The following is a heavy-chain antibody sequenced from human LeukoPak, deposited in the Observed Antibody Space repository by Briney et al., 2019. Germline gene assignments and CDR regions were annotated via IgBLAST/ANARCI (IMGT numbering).Heavy chain of an antibody. J-gene: IGHJ6*03. CDR2: MNPNSGNT. CDR1: GYTFTSYD. CDR3: ARGLSSSWYYYYYYMDV. D-gene: IGHD6-13*01. V-gene: IGHV1-8*01. Sequence: ASVKVSCTASGYTFTSYDINWVRQATGQGLEWMGWMNPNSGNTGYAQKFKGRVTMTRNTAISTAYMQLNSLRSEDTAVYYCARGLSSSWYYYYYYMDVWGKGTTATVSS.